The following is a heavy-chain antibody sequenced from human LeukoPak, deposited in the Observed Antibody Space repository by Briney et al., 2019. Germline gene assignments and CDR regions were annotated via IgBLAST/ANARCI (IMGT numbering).Heavy chain of an antibody. D-gene: IGHD3-3*01. CDR1: GFTFSPYW. V-gene: IGHV3-23*01. Sequence: GGSLRLSCAASGFTFSPYWMHWVRQTPGRGLVWVSAISGSGGSTYYADSVKGRFTISRDNSKNTLYLQMNSLRAEDTAVYYCAGFDFWSGPYYFDYWGQGTLVTVSS. J-gene: IGHJ4*02. CDR2: ISGSGGST. CDR3: AGFDFWSGPYYFDY.